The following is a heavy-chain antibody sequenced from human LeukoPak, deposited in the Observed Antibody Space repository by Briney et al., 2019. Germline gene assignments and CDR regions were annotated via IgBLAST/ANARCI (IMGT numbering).Heavy chain of an antibody. CDR1: GISLNTYY. Sequence: PSETLSLTCTVSGISLNTYYWSWVRQPPGKGLEWIGYVHHTGSADYNPSLKSRVTISLDMSKSQFSLMLTSATAADTAVYYCARDSWDYIAMDVWGPGTTVTDSS. J-gene: IGHJ6*02. CDR2: VHHTGSA. V-gene: IGHV4-59*01. CDR3: ARDSWDYIAMDV. D-gene: IGHD1-7*01.